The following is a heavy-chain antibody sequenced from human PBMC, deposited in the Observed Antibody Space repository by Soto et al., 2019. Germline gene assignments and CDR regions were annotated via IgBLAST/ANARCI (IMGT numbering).Heavy chain of an antibody. V-gene: IGHV1-69*08. J-gene: IGHJ6*02. D-gene: IGHD3-10*01. CDR1: GGTFSSYT. Sequence: QVQLVQSGAEVKKPGSSVKVSCKASGGTFSSYTISWVRQAPGQGLEWMGRIIPILGMANYAQKFQGRVTITADKSTSTAYMELSSLRSEDTAVYYCARDRGVLWFGELLQRDYYGMDVWGQGTTVTVSS. CDR2: IIPILGMA. CDR3: ARDRGVLWFGELLQRDYYGMDV.